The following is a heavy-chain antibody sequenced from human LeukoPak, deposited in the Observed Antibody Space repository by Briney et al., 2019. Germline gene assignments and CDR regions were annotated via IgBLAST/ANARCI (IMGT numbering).Heavy chain of an antibody. CDR2: VYHSGST. CDR1: DVSVSDYA. V-gene: IGHV4-59*08. Sequence: SETLSLTCTFSDVSVSDYAWSWVRQPPGRGLEWIGYVYHSGSTTYNPSLKSRLTISVDTSKNQFSLKLSSVTAADTAIYYCARAVSGRFDYWGQGTLVTVSS. CDR3: ARAVSGRFDY. D-gene: IGHD6-19*01. J-gene: IGHJ4*02.